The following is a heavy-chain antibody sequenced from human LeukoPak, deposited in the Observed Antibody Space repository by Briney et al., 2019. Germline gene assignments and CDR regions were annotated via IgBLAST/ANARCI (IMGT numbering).Heavy chain of an antibody. D-gene: IGHD3-22*01. CDR1: GFTFTSYA. Sequence: GGSLRLSCAPSGFTFTSYAMSWVRQAPEKGLEWVLAISGSGGSTYYADSVKGRFTISRDNSKNTLYLQMNSLRAEDTAVYYCAKSITMIVVVMTGGGYFDYWGQGTLVTVSS. J-gene: IGHJ4*02. V-gene: IGHV3-23*01. CDR2: ISGSGGST. CDR3: AKSITMIVVVMTGGGYFDY.